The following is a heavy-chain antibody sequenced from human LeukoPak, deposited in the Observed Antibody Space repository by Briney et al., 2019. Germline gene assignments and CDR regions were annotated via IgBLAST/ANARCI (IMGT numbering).Heavy chain of an antibody. J-gene: IGHJ4*02. CDR1: GFTFVDYG. V-gene: IGHV3-21*01. CDR2: ITSSSSYI. Sequence: PGGSLRLSCAASGFTFVDYGMSWVRQAPGRGLEWVSSITSSSSYIYYADSVKGRFTISRDNARNSVYLQMNSLRAEDTAVYYCAREGDGYNSPIDYWGQGTPVTVSS. CDR3: AREGDGYNSPIDY. D-gene: IGHD5-24*01.